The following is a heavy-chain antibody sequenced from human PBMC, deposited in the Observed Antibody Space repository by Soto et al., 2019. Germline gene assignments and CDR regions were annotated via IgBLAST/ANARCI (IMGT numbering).Heavy chain of an antibody. CDR1: GFTFSSYW. CDR2: INSDGSST. V-gene: IGHV3-74*01. Sequence: PVGSLRLSCAASGFTFSSYWMHWVRQAPGKGLAWVSRINSDGSSTNYADSVKGRFTISRDNAKNTLYLQMNSLRAEDTAVYFCSRGMGATLGYWGQGTLVTVSS. J-gene: IGHJ4*02. CDR3: SRGMGATLGY. D-gene: IGHD1-26*01.